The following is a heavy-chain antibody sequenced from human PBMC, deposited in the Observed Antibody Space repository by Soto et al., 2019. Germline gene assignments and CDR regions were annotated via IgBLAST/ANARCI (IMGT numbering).Heavy chain of an antibody. CDR3: ARADYSNRPYYYGMDV. V-gene: IGHV3-74*01. Sequence: SLRLSCAASGFTFSSYWMHWVRQAPGKGLVWVSRINSDGSSTSYADSVKGRFTISRDNAKNTLYLQMNSLRAEDTAVYYCARADYSNRPYYYGMDVWGQGTTVTVSS. D-gene: IGHD4-4*01. J-gene: IGHJ6*02. CDR2: INSDGSST. CDR1: GFTFSSYW.